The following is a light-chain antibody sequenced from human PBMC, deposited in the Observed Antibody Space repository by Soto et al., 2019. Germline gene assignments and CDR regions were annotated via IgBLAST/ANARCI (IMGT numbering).Light chain of an antibody. CDR1: HSLLHSDGKTY. Sequence: DIVLTQTPLSLSVTPGKPASISCKPSHSLLHSDGKTYLYWYLQKQGHXXQXXIYEVSNRFSGVPDRFSGSGSGTDLTMKISRVEAEDVGVYYCMQSIQFPITFGQGTRLEI. CDR2: EVS. V-gene: IGKV2D-29*01. J-gene: IGKJ5*01. CDR3: MQSIQFPIT.